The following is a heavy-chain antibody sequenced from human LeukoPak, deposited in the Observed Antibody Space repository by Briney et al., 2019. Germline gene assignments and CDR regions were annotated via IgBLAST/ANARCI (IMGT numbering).Heavy chain of an antibody. V-gene: IGHV4-59*08. CDR3: ARSITMGRPVSLYGMDV. CDR1: GGSISSYY. Sequence: SETLSLTCTVSGGSISSYYWSWIRQPPGKGLEWIGYIYYSGSTNYNPSLKSRVTISVDTSKNQFSLKLSSVTAADTAVYYCARSITMGRPVSLYGMDVWGQGTTVTVSS. CDR2: IYYSGST. D-gene: IGHD3-10*01. J-gene: IGHJ6*02.